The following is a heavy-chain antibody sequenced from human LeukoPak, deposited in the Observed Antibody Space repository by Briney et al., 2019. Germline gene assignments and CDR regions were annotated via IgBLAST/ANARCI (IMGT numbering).Heavy chain of an antibody. J-gene: IGHJ4*02. CDR3: ARARWVNGLYYFDY. CDR1: GFTFSHYW. CDR2: IKQDGSEK. D-gene: IGHD2-8*01. Sequence: PGGSLRLSCAASGFTFSHYWMSWVRQAPGKGLEWVANIKQDGSEKYYVDSVKGRFSISRDNAQNSLYLQMNSLRAEDTAVYYCARARWVNGLYYFDYWGQGTLVTVSS. V-gene: IGHV3-7*01.